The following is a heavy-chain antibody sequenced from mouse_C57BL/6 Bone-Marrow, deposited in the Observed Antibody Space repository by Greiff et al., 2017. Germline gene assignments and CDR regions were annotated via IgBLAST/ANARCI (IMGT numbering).Heavy chain of an antibody. CDR2: IYPRSGNT. V-gene: IGHV1-81*01. CDR1: GYTFTSYG. CDR3: ARVREYYYGSSPYWYFDV. D-gene: IGHD1-1*01. Sequence: QVQLQQSGAELARPGASVKLSCKASGYTFTSYGISWVKQRTGQGLEWIGEIYPRSGNTYYNEKFKGKATLTADKSSSTAYMELRSLTSEDSAVYFCARVREYYYGSSPYWYFDVWGTGTTVTVSS. J-gene: IGHJ1*03.